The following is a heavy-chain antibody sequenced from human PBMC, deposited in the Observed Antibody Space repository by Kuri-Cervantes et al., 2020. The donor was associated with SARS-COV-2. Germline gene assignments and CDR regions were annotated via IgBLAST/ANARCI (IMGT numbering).Heavy chain of an antibody. CDR1: GGTFSSYA. CDR3: ASCLANYYYYMDA. CDR2: IIPIFGTA. D-gene: IGHD3-3*02. Sequence: SVKVSCKASGGTFSSYAISWVRQAPGQGLEWMGGIIPIFGTANYAQKFQGRVTITADESTSTAYMELSSLRSEDTAAYYCASCLANYYYYMDAWGKGTTVTVSS. V-gene: IGHV1-69*13. J-gene: IGHJ6*03.